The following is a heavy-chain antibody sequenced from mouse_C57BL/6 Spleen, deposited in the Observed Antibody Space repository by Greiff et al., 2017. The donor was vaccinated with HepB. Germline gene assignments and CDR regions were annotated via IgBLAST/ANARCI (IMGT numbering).Heavy chain of an antibody. CDR3: ASIYYGYDYFDY. Sequence: EVQLQESGPGLVKPSQSLSLTCSVTGYSITSGYYWNWIRQFPGNKLEWMGYISYDGSNNYNPSLKNRISITRDTSKNQFFLKLNSVTTEDTATYYCASIYYGYDYFDYWGQGTTLTVSS. CDR2: ISYDGSN. D-gene: IGHD2-2*01. V-gene: IGHV3-6*01. CDR1: GYSITSGYY. J-gene: IGHJ2*01.